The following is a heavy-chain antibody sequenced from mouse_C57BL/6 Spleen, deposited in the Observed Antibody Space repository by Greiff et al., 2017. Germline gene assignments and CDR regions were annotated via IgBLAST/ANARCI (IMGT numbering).Heavy chain of an antibody. Sequence: VQLKESGPGLVKPSQSLSLTCSVTGYSITSGYYWNWIRQFPGNKLEWMGYISYDGSNNYNPSLKNRISITRDTSKNQFFLKLNSVTTEDTATYYCARGGGTGDYWGQGTTLTVSS. V-gene: IGHV3-6*01. D-gene: IGHD4-1*01. CDR2: ISYDGSN. J-gene: IGHJ2*01. CDR1: GYSITSGYY. CDR3: ARGGGTGDY.